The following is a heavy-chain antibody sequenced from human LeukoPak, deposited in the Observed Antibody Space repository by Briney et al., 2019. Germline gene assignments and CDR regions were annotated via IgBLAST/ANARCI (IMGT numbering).Heavy chain of an antibody. J-gene: IGHJ5*02. CDR3: ARSLAVAGTSNNWFDP. D-gene: IGHD6-19*01. CDR1: GGSISSGSYY. Sequence: SQTLSLTCTVSGGSISSGSYYWSWIRQPAGKGLEWIGRIYTSGSTNYSPSLKSRVTISVDTSKNQFSLKLSSVTAADTAVYYCARSLAVAGTSNNWFDPWGQGTLVTVSS. V-gene: IGHV4-61*02. CDR2: IYTSGST.